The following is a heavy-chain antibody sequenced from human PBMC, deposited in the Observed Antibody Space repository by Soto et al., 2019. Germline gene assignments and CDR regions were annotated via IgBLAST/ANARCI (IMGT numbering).Heavy chain of an antibody. CDR2: INAGNGKT. J-gene: IGHJ4*02. Sequence: ASVKVSCKASGYTFTNYAIRWVRQGPGQRLEWMGWINAGNGKTKYSQKFQGRVTITRDTSASTAYMELSSLRSEDTAVYYCARDGAVAGNTNFDYWGQGTLVTVSS. V-gene: IGHV1-3*01. CDR1: GYTFTNYA. D-gene: IGHD6-19*01. CDR3: ARDGAVAGNTNFDY.